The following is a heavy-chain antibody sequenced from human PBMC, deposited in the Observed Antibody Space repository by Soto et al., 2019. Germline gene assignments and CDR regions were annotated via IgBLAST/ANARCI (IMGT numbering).Heavy chain of an antibody. D-gene: IGHD1-26*01. CDR1: EYTFIDYY. V-gene: IGHV1-2*04. Sequence: ASVKVSCKASEYTFIDYYIHWVRQAPGQGLEWMGWINPNSGGTNYAQKFQGWVTMTRDTSISTAYMELSRLRFDGTAVYYCARTRGSYNAFDIWGQGTVVPVSS. J-gene: IGHJ3*02. CDR3: ARTRGSYNAFDI. CDR2: INPNSGGT.